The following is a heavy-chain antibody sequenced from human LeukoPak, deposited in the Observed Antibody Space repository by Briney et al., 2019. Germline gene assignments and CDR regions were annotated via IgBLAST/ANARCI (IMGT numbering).Heavy chain of an antibody. CDR3: ARMVRGTHDAFDI. D-gene: IGHD3-10*01. J-gene: IGHJ3*02. Sequence: SETLSLTCAVSGYSISSGYYWGWIRQPPGKGLEWIGSIYHSGSTYYNPSLKSRVTISVDTSKNQFSLKLSSVTAADTAVYYCARMVRGTHDAFDIWGQGTMVTVSS. CDR2: IYHSGST. CDR1: GYSISSGYY. V-gene: IGHV4-38-2*01.